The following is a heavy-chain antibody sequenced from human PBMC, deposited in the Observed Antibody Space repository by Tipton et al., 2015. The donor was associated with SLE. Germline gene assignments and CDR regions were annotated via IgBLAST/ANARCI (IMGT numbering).Heavy chain of an antibody. CDR3: ARGGAAAGPFDY. J-gene: IGHJ4*02. V-gene: IGHV4-34*01. Sequence: LRLSCTVSGGSISSYYWSWIRQPPGKGLEWIGEINHSGSTNYNPSLKSRVTISVDTSKNQFSLKLSSVTAADTAVYYCARGGAAAGPFDYWGQGTLVTVSS. D-gene: IGHD6-13*01. CDR2: INHSGST. CDR1: GGSISSYY.